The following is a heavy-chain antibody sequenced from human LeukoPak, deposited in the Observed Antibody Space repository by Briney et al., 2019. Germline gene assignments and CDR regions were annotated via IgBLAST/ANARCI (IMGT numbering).Heavy chain of an antibody. CDR1: GGSISSGSYF. CDR3: ARGSRREGIFGVVTRHNWFDP. J-gene: IGHJ5*02. Sequence: SETLSLTCTVSGGSISSGSYFWSWIRQPAGKGLEWIGRIYTSGSTNYNPSLKSRVTISVDTSKNQFSLKLSSVTAADTAVYYCARGSRREGIFGVVTRHNWFDPWGQGTLVTVSS. V-gene: IGHV4-61*02. D-gene: IGHD3-3*01. CDR2: IYTSGST.